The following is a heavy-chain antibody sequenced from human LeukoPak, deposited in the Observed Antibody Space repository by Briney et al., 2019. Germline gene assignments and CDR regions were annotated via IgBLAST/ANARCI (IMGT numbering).Heavy chain of an antibody. J-gene: IGHJ6*02. CDR2: IYYSGST. CDR3: ARMGSGWPHYYYGMDV. CDR1: GGSISSYY. D-gene: IGHD6-19*01. Sequence: PSETLSLTCTVSGGSISSYYWSWIRQPPGKGLEWIGYIYYSGSTNYNPSLKSRVTISVDTSKNQFSLKLSSVTAADTAVYYCARMGSGWPHYYYGMDVWGQGTTATVSS. V-gene: IGHV4-59*01.